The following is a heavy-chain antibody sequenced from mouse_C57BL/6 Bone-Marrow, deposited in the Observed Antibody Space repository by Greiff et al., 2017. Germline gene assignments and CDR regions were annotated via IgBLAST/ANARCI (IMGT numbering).Heavy chain of an antibody. V-gene: IGHV5-4*01. D-gene: IGHD2-1*01. Sequence: DVMLVESGGGLVKPGGSLKLSCAASGFTFSSYAMSWVRQTPEKRLEWVATISDGGSYTYYPDNVKGRFTISRDNAKNNLYLQMSHLKSEDTAMXYCARDQLPFFDYWGQGTTLTVSS. J-gene: IGHJ2*01. CDR1: GFTFSSYA. CDR2: ISDGGSYT. CDR3: ARDQLPFFDY.